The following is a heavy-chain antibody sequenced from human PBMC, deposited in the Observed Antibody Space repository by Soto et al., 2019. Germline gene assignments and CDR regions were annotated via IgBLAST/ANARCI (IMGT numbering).Heavy chain of an antibody. V-gene: IGHV4-39*02. CDR2: IYYSGST. J-gene: IGHJ3*02. CDR3: AREEVAVAPNDAFDI. CDR1: GGSISSSSYY. Sequence: KPSETLSLTCTVSGGSISSSSYYWGWIRQPPGKGLEWIGSIYYSGSTYYNPSLKSRVTISVDTSKNQFSLKLSSVTAADTAVYYCAREEVAVAPNDAFDIWGQGTMVTVSS. D-gene: IGHD6-19*01.